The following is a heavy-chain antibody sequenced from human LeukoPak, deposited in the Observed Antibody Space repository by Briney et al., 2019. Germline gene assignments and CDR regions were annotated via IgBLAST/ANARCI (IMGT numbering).Heavy chain of an antibody. CDR2: IRYDGSNK. V-gene: IGHV3-30*02. CDR1: GFTLSRYG. D-gene: IGHD6-19*01. J-gene: IGHJ4*02. Sequence: GGSLRLSCAASGFTLSRYGMHWVRQAPGKGLEWVAFIRYDGSNKDSADSVKGRFTISRYNSKNTLFLEMNSLRAEDTAVYYCVQDNVGSGWPFDYWGQGTLVTVSS. CDR3: VQDNVGSGWPFDY.